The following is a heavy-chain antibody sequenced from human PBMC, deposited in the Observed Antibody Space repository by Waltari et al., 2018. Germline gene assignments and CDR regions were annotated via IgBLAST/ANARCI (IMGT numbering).Heavy chain of an antibody. V-gene: IGHV4-59*01. D-gene: IGHD5-12*01. J-gene: IGHJ4*02. Sequence: QVQLQESGPGLVKPSETLSLTCTVSGGSISSYYWSWIRQPPGKGLEWIGYIYYSGSTNYNPSLKSRVTISVDTSKNQFSLKLSSVTAADTAVYYCAISVEMATTFDYWGQGTLVTVSS. CDR3: AISVEMATTFDY. CDR1: GGSISSYY. CDR2: IYYSGST.